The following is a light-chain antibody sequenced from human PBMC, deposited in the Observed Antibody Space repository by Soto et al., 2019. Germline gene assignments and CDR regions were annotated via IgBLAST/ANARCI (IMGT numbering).Light chain of an antibody. J-gene: IGLJ1*01. CDR3: AAWDDSLSGRS. CDR1: SSNIGSNY. V-gene: IGLV1-47*01. CDR2: RNN. Sequence: QSVLTQPPSASGIPGQRVTISCSGSSSNIGSNYVYWYQQLPGTAPKLLIYRNNQRPSGVPDRFSGSKSGTSASLAISGLRSEDEAGYYCAAWDDSLSGRSFGTGTKLTVL.